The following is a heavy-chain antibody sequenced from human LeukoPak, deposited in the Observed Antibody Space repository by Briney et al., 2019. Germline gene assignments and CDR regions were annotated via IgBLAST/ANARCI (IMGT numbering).Heavy chain of an antibody. CDR1: GGSFSGYY. Sequence: SETLSLTCAVYGGSFSGYYWSWIRQPPGKGLEWIGEINHSGSTNYNPSLKSRVTISVDTSKNQFSLKLSSVTAADTAVYYCAGPPPRSYYCYYYMDVWGKGTTVTVSS. J-gene: IGHJ6*03. V-gene: IGHV4-34*01. CDR3: AGPPPRSYYCYYYMDV. CDR2: INHSGST.